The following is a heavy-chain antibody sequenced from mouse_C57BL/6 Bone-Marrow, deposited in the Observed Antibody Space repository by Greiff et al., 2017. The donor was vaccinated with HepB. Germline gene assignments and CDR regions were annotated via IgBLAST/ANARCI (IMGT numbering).Heavy chain of an antibody. V-gene: IGHV1-19*01. D-gene: IGHD1-1*01. J-gene: IGHJ4*01. CDR3: ASYYYYGSSYAMDY. CDR1: GYTFTDYY. Sequence: EVQLQQSGPVLVKPGASVKMSCKATGYTFTDYYMNWVKQSHGKSLEWIGGINPYNGGTSYNQKFKGKATLTVDKSSSTAYMELNSLTSEDSAVYYCASYYYYGSSYAMDYWGQGTSVTVSS. CDR2: INPYNGGT.